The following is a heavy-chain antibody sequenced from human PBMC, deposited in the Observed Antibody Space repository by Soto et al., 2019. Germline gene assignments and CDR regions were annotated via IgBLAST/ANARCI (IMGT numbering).Heavy chain of an antibody. CDR1: GGSISSSSYY. CDR3: ATAHYYDSSGPFDY. V-gene: IGHV4-39*01. CDR2: IYYRGST. D-gene: IGHD3-22*01. J-gene: IGHJ4*02. Sequence: QLQLQESGPGLVKPSETLSLTCTVSGGSISSSSYYWGWIRQPPGKGLEWIGSIYYRGSTYYNPSLKSRVTISVDTSKNQFSLKLSSVTAADTAVYYCATAHYYDSSGPFDYWGQGTLVTVSS.